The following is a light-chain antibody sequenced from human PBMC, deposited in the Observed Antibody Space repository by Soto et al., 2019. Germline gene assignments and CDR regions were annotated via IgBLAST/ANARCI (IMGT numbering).Light chain of an antibody. J-gene: IGKJ4*01. V-gene: IGKV1-33*01. CDR2: VAS. CDR3: QHYDNLPLT. CDR1: QDISNY. Sequence: DIQMTQSPSSLSASVGDRVTITCQASQDISNYLHWYQQKPGKAPKILIYVASNLETGVPSRFSRSGSGTDFTFTISSLQPEDIATYYCQHYDNLPLTFGGGTKVEIK.